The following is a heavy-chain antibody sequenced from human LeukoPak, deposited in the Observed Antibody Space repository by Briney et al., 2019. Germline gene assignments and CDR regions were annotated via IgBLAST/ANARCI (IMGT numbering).Heavy chain of an antibody. V-gene: IGHV3-30*03. D-gene: IGHD5-18*01. CDR1: GFTLSSFG. CDR2: ISDDGSNT. Sequence: QPGGSLRLSCTASGFTLSSFGMHWVRQAPGKGLEWVAVISDDGSNTYYADSVKGRFTISRDNAKNSLYLQMNSLRAEDTAVYYCARSARDSEYTNMDHWGQGTLVTVSS. J-gene: IGHJ4*02. CDR3: ARSARDSEYTNMDH.